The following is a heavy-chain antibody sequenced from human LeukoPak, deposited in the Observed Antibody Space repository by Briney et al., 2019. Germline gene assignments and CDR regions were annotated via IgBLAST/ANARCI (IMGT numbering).Heavy chain of an antibody. V-gene: IGHV4-59*01. CDR3: ARLRARTYSLDY. D-gene: IGHD2-21*01. CDR2: IYYSGST. Sequence: SETLSPTCTVSGGSISSYYWSWIRQPPGKGLEWIGYIYYSGSTNYNPSLKSRVTISVDTSKNQFSLKLSSVTAADTAVYYCARLRARTYSLDYWGQGTLVTVSS. CDR1: GGSISSYY. J-gene: IGHJ4*02.